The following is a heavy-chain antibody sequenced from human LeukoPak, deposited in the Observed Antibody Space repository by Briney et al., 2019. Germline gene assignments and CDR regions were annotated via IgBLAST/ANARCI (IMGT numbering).Heavy chain of an antibody. D-gene: IGHD1-14*01. CDR1: GFTFSSCG. CDR2: IGPTGTDR. Sequence: GGSLRLSCAASGFTFSSCGFNWVRQAPGKGLEWVPSIGPTGTDRYYADSVRGRFTISRDNAKNSMYLQMDSLRDEDTAVYYCATETIGRHYDYWGQGTLLTVSS. J-gene: IGHJ4*02. V-gene: IGHV3-21*01. CDR3: ATETIGRHYDY.